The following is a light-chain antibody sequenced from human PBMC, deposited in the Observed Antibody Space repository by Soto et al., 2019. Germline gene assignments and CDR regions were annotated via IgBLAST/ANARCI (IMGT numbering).Light chain of an antibody. J-gene: IGKJ1*01. V-gene: IGKV3-15*01. Sequence: EIVMTQSPATLSVSPGERATLSCRASQSVDINLAWYQQKPGQTPRRLIPGASTRATGIPARFSGSASGTEFTLTISSLLSEDFAVYFCQQYNNRPPWTFGQGTKVEIK. CDR1: QSVDIN. CDR3: QQYNNRPPWT. CDR2: GAS.